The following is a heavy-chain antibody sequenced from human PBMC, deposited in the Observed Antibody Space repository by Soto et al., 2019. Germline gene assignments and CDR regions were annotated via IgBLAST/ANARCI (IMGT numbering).Heavy chain of an antibody. CDR1: GGTFSSYT. CDR2: IIPILGIA. CDR3: ARDYGPRGFDY. V-gene: IGHV1-69*02. J-gene: IGHJ4*02. D-gene: IGHD4-17*01. Sequence: QVQLVQSGAEVKKPGSSVKVSCKASGGTFSSYTISWVRQAPGQGLEWMGRIIPILGIANYAQKFQGRVTITADKSTSTAYMELSSVRAEDTAVYYCARDYGPRGFDYWGQGTLVTVSS.